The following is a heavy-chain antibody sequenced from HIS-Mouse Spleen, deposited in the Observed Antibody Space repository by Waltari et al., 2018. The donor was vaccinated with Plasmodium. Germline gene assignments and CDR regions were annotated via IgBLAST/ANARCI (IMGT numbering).Heavy chain of an antibody. CDR3: ARVLGYKAAAGTFVEYFQH. V-gene: IGHV1-2*02. CDR1: VSIFPGYK. CDR2: INPNSGGT. D-gene: IGHD6-13*01. Sequence: QVQLVQSGSAVKKPGASLNVSLTAPVSIFPGYKMQVVGRGHEPVFEWMGWINPNSGGTNYAQKFQGRVTMTRDTSISTAYMELSRLRSDDTAVYYCARVLGYKAAAGTFVEYFQHWGQGTLVTVSS. J-gene: IGHJ1*01.